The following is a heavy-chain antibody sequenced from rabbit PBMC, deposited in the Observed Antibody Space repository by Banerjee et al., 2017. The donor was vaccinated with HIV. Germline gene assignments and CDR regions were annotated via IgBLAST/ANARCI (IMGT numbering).Heavy chain of an antibody. D-gene: IGHD1-1*01. CDR2: IYTSTNST. CDR3: ARDSAGVIRWNFGL. CDR1: GIDFTSYYY. J-gene: IGHJ4*01. V-gene: IGHV1S43*01. Sequence: QEQLEESGGDLVTPGGTLTLTCKASGIDFTSYYYMCWVRQAPGKGLELIACIYTSTNSTWYANWVNGRFTISKTTSTTVTLQMPIPTAAHTPSYFNARDSAGVIRWNFGLWGPGTLVTVS.